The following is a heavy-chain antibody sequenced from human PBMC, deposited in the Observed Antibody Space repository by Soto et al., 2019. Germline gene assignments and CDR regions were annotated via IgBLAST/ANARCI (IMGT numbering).Heavy chain of an antibody. CDR3: ARGAMANFDY. J-gene: IGHJ4*02. CDR1: GGTFGSQG. CDR2: FIAMLGTP. V-gene: IGHV1-69*13. D-gene: IGHD5-18*01. Sequence: SVKVSCKASGGTFGSQGIAWVRQAPGQGLEWMGGFIAMLGTPTYAKKVQGRATISADESLTSSYLELRSLRSEDTGVYFCARGAMANFDYWGRGTVVTVSS.